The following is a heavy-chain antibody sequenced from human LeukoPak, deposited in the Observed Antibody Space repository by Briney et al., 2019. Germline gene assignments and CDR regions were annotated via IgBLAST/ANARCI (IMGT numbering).Heavy chain of an antibody. V-gene: IGHV4-59*01. CDR2: IYYSGST. Sequence: HSETLSLTCTVSGGSISSYYWSWIRQPPGKGLEWIGYIYYSGSTNYNPSLKSRVTISVDTSKNQFSLKLSSVTAADTAVYYCAGTYYYDSSGYYLLGYWGQGTLVTVSS. CDR3: AGTYYYDSSGYYLLGY. CDR1: GGSISSYY. J-gene: IGHJ4*02. D-gene: IGHD3-22*01.